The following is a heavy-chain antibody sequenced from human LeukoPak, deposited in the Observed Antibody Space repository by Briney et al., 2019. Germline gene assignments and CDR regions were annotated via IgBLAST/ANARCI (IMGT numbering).Heavy chain of an antibody. V-gene: IGHV1-46*01. D-gene: IGHD4-17*01. Sequence: ASVKVSCKASGYTFTSYYMHWVRRAPGQGLEWMGIINPSGGSTSYAQKFQGRVTMTRDTSTSTVYMELSSLRSEDTAVYYCAISTVTKGNWFDPWGQGTLVTVSS. J-gene: IGHJ5*02. CDR1: GYTFTSYY. CDR2: INPSGGST. CDR3: AISTVTKGNWFDP.